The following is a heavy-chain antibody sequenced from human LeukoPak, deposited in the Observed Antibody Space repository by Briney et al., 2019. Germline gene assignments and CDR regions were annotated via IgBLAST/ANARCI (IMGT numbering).Heavy chain of an antibody. J-gene: IGHJ4*02. V-gene: IGHV1-18*01. Sequence: ASVKVSCKASGYTFTSYGISWVRQAPGQGLEWMGWISTYNGNTNYAQKLQGRVTMTRDTSTSTAHMELRSLRSDDTAVYYCARGGDSSGLNRFAYWGQGTLVTVSS. CDR3: ARGGDSSGLNRFAY. D-gene: IGHD3-22*01. CDR2: ISTYNGNT. CDR1: GYTFTSYG.